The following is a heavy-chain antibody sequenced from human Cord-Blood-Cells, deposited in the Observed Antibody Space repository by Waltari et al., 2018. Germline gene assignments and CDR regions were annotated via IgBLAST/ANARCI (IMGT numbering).Heavy chain of an antibody. Sequence: QVQLQQWGAGLLKPSETLSLTCAVYGGSFSGYYWSWIRQPPGTGLEWIGEINHSGSTNYNPSLKSRATISVDTSKNQFSLKLSSVTAADTAVYYCARDGGGRAFDIWGQGTMVTDSS. J-gene: IGHJ3*02. V-gene: IGHV4-34*01. CDR1: GGSFSGYY. CDR3: ARDGGGRAFDI. CDR2: INHSGST. D-gene: IGHD1-26*01.